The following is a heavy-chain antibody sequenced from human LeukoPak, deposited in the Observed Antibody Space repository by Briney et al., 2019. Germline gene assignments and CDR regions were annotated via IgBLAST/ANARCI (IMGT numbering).Heavy chain of an antibody. Sequence: PSETLSLTCTVSGDSISSSSYYWGWIRQPPGKGLEWIGSIYYSGSTYYNPSLKSRVTISVDTSKKQFSLKLRSVTAADTAVYYCARLSLYCSSSSCDNDWVYWGQGTLVTVSS. CDR1: GDSISSSSYY. J-gene: IGHJ4*02. CDR3: ARLSLYCSSSSCDNDWVY. V-gene: IGHV4-39*01. D-gene: IGHD2-2*01. CDR2: IYYSGST.